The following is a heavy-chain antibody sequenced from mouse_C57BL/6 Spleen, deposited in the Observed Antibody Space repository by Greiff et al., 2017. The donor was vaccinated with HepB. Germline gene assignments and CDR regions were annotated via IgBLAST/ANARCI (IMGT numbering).Heavy chain of an antibody. CDR2: IYPRSGNT. D-gene: IGHD1-1*01. CDR3: ARSITTVVARDFDV. CDR1: GYTFTSYG. J-gene: IGHJ1*03. Sequence: VQLQQSGAELARPGASVKLSCKASGYTFTSYGISWVKQRTGQGLEWIGEIYPRSGNTYYNEKFKGKATLTADKSSSTAYMELRSLTSEDSAVYFCARSITTVVARDFDVWGTGTTVTVSS. V-gene: IGHV1-81*01.